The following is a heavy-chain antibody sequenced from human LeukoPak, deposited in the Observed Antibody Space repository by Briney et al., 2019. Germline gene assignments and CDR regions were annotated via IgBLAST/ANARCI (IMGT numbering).Heavy chain of an antibody. Sequence: SETLSLTCAVYGGSFSGYYWSWIRQPPGKGLEWMGEINHSGSTNYNPSLKSRVTISVDTSKNQFSLKLSSVTAADTAVYYRARGRWLRSSLDYWGQGTLVTVSS. D-gene: IGHD6-6*01. V-gene: IGHV4-34*01. CDR1: GGSFSGYY. J-gene: IGHJ4*02. CDR2: INHSGST. CDR3: ARGRWLRSSLDY.